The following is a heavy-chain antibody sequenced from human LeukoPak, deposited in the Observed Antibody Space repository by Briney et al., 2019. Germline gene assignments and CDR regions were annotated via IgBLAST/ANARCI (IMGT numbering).Heavy chain of an antibody. CDR3: ARDLISKIWFGESCFDY. Sequence: GASVKVSCKASGYTFTSYGISWVRQAPGQGLEWMGWISAYNGNTNYAQKLQGRVTMTTDTSTSTAYMELRSPRSDDTAVYYCARDLISKIWFGESCFDYWGQGTLVTVSS. V-gene: IGHV1-18*04. CDR2: ISAYNGNT. D-gene: IGHD3-10*01. CDR1: GYTFTSYG. J-gene: IGHJ4*02.